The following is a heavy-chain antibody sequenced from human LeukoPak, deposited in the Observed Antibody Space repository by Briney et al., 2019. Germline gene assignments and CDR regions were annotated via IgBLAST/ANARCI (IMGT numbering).Heavy chain of an antibody. CDR2: IDPSDSYT. D-gene: IGHD6-19*01. Sequence: GASLKISCKGSGYSFTSYWISWVRQMPGKGLEWMGRIDPSDSYTNYSPSFQGHVTISADKSISTAYLQWSSLKASDTAMYYCARPSSGWYVLDYWGQGTLVTVSS. CDR3: ARPSSGWYVLDY. J-gene: IGHJ4*02. V-gene: IGHV5-10-1*01. CDR1: GYSFTSYW.